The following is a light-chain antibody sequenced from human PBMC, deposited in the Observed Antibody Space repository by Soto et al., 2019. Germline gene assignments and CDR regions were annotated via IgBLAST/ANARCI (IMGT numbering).Light chain of an antibody. V-gene: IGLV1-47*01. CDR1: SSNIGSNY. CDR2: RNN. J-gene: IGLJ2*01. Sequence: QPVLTQPPSASGTPGQSVTISCSGSSSNIGSNYVYWYQQLPGTAPKLLIYRNNQRPSGVPDRFSGSKSGTSASLVISGLRSEDEADYYCAAWDDSLSGRVFGGGTQLTVL. CDR3: AAWDDSLSGRV.